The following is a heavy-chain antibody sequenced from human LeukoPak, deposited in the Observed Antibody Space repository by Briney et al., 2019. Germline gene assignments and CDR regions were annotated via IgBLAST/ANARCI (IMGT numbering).Heavy chain of an antibody. V-gene: IGHV3-23*01. CDR3: AKVHSSGWSYYYYYYMDV. J-gene: IGHJ6*03. CDR2: ISGSGAST. CDR1: GVTFSSYA. D-gene: IGHD6-19*01. Sequence: PGGSLRLSCAASGVTFSSYAMSWVRQAPGKGLEWVSVISGSGASTYYADSVKGRFTISRDNSKNTLYLQMNSLRAEDTAVYYCAKVHSSGWSYYYYYYMDVWGKGTTVTVSS.